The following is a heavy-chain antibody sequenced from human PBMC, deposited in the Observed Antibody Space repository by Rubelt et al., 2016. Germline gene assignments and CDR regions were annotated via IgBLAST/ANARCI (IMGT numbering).Heavy chain of an antibody. J-gene: IGHJ4*02. V-gene: IGHV4-34*02. CDR2: VNHGGST. Sequence: QVQLQQWGAGLLKPSETLSLTCAVYGGSFSGYSWSWIRQPPGMGLEWIGEVNHGGSTNFNPSLKSRVTISVDTSKNQFSLKLSSVTAADTAVYYCARSNYFDYWGQGTLVTVSS. CDR3: ARSNYFDY. CDR1: GGSFSGYS.